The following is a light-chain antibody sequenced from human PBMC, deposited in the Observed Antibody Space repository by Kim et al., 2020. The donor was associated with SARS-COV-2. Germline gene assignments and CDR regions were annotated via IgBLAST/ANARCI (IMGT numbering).Light chain of an antibody. CDR2: DAS. Sequence: FSPGESATLSCMASQSVINSLACYQQKSGQAPRLLMYDASIRASGVPARFSGSGSGTDFTRIISGLEAENFAVYFCQQRREWPITFGQGTRLEIK. V-gene: IGKV3-11*01. CDR1: QSVINS. J-gene: IGKJ5*01. CDR3: QQRREWPIT.